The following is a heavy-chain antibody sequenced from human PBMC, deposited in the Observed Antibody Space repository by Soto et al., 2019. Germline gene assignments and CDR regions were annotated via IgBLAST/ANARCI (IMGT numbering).Heavy chain of an antibody. CDR3: ARDGPYVPDYFDY. J-gene: IGHJ4*02. CDR1: GGSISSGGYY. Sequence: SETLSLTCTVSGGSISSGGYYWSWIRQHPGKGLEWIGYIYYSGSTYYNPSLKSRVTISVDTSKNQFSLKLSSVTAADTAVYYCARDGPYVPDYFDYWGQGTLVTVS. D-gene: IGHD3-16*01. V-gene: IGHV4-30-4*08. CDR2: IYYSGST.